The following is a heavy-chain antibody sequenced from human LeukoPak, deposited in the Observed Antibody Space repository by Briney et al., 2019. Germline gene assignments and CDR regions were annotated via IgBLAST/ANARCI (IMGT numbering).Heavy chain of an antibody. D-gene: IGHD3-22*01. CDR3: AREEFLYDSSGYLGY. CDR1: GFTVCSNY. Sequence: GGSLRLSCAASGFTVCSNYMSWVRQAPGKGLEWVADIKQDGSEKYYVDSVKGRFTISRDNAKNSLYLQMNSLRAEDTAVYYCAREEFLYDSSGYLGYWGQGTLVTVSS. CDR2: IKQDGSEK. J-gene: IGHJ4*02. V-gene: IGHV3-7*01.